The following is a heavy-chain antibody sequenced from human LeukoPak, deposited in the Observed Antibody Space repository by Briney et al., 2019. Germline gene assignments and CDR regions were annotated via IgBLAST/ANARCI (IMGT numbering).Heavy chain of an antibody. D-gene: IGHD1-26*01. CDR1: GYTFTSYD. V-gene: IGHV1-8*01. CDR3: AKDRSIGTYYTFDS. J-gene: IGHJ4*02. Sequence: ASVKVSCKASGYTFTSYDINWVRQATGQGLEWMGWMNPNSGNTGYAQKFQGRVTMTRNTSISTAYMELSSLRSEDTAVYYCAKDRSIGTYYTFDSWGQGTLVTVSS. CDR2: MNPNSGNT.